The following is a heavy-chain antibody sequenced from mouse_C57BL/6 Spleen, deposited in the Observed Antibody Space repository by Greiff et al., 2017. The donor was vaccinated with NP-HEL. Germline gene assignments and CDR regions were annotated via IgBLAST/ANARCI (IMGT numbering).Heavy chain of an antibody. CDR2: ISYDGSN. Sequence: EVQVVESGPGLVKPSQSLSLTCSVTGYSITSGYYWNWIRQFPGNKLEWMGYISYDGSNNYNPSLKNRISITRDTSKNQFFLKLNSVTTEDTATYYCARGNYDHFDYWGQGTTLTVSS. J-gene: IGHJ2*01. V-gene: IGHV3-6*01. CDR1: GYSITSGYY. D-gene: IGHD2-4*01. CDR3: ARGNYDHFDY.